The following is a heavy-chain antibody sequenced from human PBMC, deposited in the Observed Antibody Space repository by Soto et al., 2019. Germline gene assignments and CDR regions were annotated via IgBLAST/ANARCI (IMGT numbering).Heavy chain of an antibody. J-gene: IGHJ6*02. CDR2: ISAFNGQT. Sequence: ASVKVSCKASGYTFTSYGVSWVRQAPGQGLEWMGWISAFNGQTNYIQKVQGRVTWTTEASTSTAYMELRSLRSDDTAVYYCARGGDYYYGLDVCGQGTTVTVSS. CDR3: ARGGDYYYGLDV. V-gene: IGHV1-18*01. CDR1: GYTFTSYG. D-gene: IGHD3-16*01.